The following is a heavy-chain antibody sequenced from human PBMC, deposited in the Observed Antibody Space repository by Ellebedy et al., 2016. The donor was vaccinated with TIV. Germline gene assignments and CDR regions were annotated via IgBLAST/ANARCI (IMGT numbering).Heavy chain of an antibody. CDR3: ASLRSGGYYYMDV. D-gene: IGHD3-10*01. CDR2: IYTSGST. CDR1: GGSISSYY. J-gene: IGHJ6*03. Sequence: SETLSLXXTVSGGSISSYYWSWIRQPPGKGLEWIGRIYTSGSTNYNPSLKSRVTMSVDTSKNQFSLKLSSVTAADTAVYYCASLRSGGYYYMDVWGKGTTVTVSS. V-gene: IGHV4-4*07.